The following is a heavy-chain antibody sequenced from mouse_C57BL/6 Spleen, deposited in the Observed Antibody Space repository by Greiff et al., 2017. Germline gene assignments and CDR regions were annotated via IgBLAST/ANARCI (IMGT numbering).Heavy chain of an antibody. CDR1: GFNIKDYY. Sequence: EVQLQQSGAELVRPGASVKLSCTASGFNIKDYYMHWVKQRPEQGLEWIGRIDPEDGDTEYAPKFQGKATMTADTSSNTAYLQLSSLTSEDTAVYYCTLYGYDGSFDYWGQGTTLTVSS. CDR2: IDPEDGDT. V-gene: IGHV14-1*01. J-gene: IGHJ2*01. CDR3: TLYGYDGSFDY. D-gene: IGHD2-2*01.